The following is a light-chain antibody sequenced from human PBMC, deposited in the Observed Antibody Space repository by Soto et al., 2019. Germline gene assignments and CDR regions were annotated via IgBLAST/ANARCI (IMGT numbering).Light chain of an antibody. CDR2: AAS. J-gene: IGKJ1*01. CDR1: QRVSDNY. V-gene: IGKV3-20*01. Sequence: EIVLTQSPGTLSLSPGERATLSCRASQRVSDNYVAWYQKKPGQAPRLLISAASSRATGIPSRFSGSGSGTDFPLTISRLEPEDFAVYYCQQYGNSRSFGQGTKVEIK. CDR3: QQYGNSRS.